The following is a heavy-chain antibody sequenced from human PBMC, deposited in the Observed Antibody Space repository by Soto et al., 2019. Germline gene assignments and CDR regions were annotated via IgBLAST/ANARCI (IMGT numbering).Heavy chain of an antibody. CDR1: GGTFSSYA. Sequence: QVQLVQSGAEVKKPGSSVKVSCKASGGTFSSYAISWVRQAPGQGLEWMGGIIPIFGTANYAQKFQGRVKIPADESTSTAYMELSSLRSEDTAVYYCAREVRRFGESSGYYYYYGMDVWGQGTTVTVSS. CDR2: IIPIFGTA. J-gene: IGHJ6*02. D-gene: IGHD3-10*01. CDR3: AREVRRFGESSGYYYYYGMDV. V-gene: IGHV1-69*01.